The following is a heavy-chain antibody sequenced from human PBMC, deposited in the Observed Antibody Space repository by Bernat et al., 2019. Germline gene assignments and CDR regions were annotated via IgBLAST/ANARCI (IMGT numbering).Heavy chain of an antibody. J-gene: IGHJ4*02. CDR1: GFTFSSYA. Sequence: EVQLLESGGGLVQPGGSLRLSCAASGFTFSSYAMTWVRQAPGKGLEWVSGISGSGSGTYYADSVKGRFSISRDNSKNTLYVQMNSLRAEDTAVYYCARAGGSYGPATRGLFDYWGQGTLVTVSS. V-gene: IGHV3-23*01. CDR2: ISGSGSGT. D-gene: IGHD5-18*01. CDR3: ARAGGSYGPATRGLFDY.